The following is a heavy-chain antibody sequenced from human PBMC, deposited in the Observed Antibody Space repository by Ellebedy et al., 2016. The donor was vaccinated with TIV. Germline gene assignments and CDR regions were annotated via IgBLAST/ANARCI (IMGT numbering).Heavy chain of an antibody. CDR1: GFTFSDHW. V-gene: IGHV3-74*01. CDR2: IFSDGSII. CDR3: ARPQNRFGYLYFFDL. J-gene: IGHJ4*02. Sequence: GGSLRLSCAASGFTFSDHWMHWVRQAPGKGLVWLSRIFSDGSIITYVDSVKGRFTISRDNAKNTLYLQMNSLRPEDTAVYYCARPQNRFGYLYFFDLWGQGTLVTVSS. D-gene: IGHD5-18*01.